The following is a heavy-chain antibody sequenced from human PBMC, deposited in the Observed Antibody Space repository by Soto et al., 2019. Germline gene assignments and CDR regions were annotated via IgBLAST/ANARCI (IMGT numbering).Heavy chain of an antibody. V-gene: IGHV3-23*01. Sequence: PGGSLRLSCAASGFTFSSYAMSWVRQAPGKGLEWVSAISGSGGSTYYADSVKGRFTISRDNSKNTLYLQMNSLRAEGTAVYYCFARRVYVDTAMVWVDDWGQGTRVTVSS. CDR3: FARRVYVDTAMVWVDD. CDR1: GFTFSSYA. CDR2: ISGSGGST. D-gene: IGHD5-18*01. J-gene: IGHJ4*02.